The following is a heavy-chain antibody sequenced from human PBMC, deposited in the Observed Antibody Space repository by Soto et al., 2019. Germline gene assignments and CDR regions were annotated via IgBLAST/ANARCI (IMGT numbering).Heavy chain of an antibody. CDR3: ARDSLRITMVRGVPGDYYGMDV. CDR1: GGTFSSYA. CDR2: IIPIFGTA. D-gene: IGHD3-10*01. J-gene: IGHJ6*02. Sequence: SVKVSCKASGGTFSSYAISWVRQAPGQGLEWMGGIIPIFGTANYAQKFQGRVTITADESTSTAYMELSSLRSEDTAVYYCARDSLRITMVRGVPGDYYGMDVWGQGTTVTVS. V-gene: IGHV1-69*13.